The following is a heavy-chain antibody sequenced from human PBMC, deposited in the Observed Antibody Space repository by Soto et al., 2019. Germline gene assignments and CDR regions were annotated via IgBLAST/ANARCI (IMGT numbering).Heavy chain of an antibody. V-gene: IGHV3-23*01. CDR2: VSGSGDST. J-gene: IGHJ4*02. Sequence: EVQLLESGGGLAQPGGSLRLSCAASAFTFSSYAMSWVRQAPGKGLEWVSAVSGSGDSTYYEDSVKGRFTISRDNSKNTLYLQMNSLRAEDTAVYYCAKGRASDYPGCTQDYWGQGTLVTVSS. D-gene: IGHD4-17*01. CDR3: AKGRASDYPGCTQDY. CDR1: AFTFSSYA.